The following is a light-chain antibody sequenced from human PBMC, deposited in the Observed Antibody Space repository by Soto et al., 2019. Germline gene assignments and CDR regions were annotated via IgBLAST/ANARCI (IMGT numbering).Light chain of an antibody. J-gene: IGKJ1*01. CDR1: QNINTN. V-gene: IGKV3-11*01. CDR3: QQRGNWPRTWA. Sequence: EIVLTQAPVTLSLSPGEGATLSCKASQNINTNLGWYQQKPGQAPRLLIYDASLRATGIPARFTGSGSGTDFTLTINTLEPEDFAVYYCQQRGNWPRTWAFGQGTEVEV. CDR2: DAS.